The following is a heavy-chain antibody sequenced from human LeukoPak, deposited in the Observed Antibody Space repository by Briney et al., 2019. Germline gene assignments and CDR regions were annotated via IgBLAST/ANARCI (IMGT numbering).Heavy chain of an antibody. CDR1: GFTFSSYS. CDR2: ISSSSSYI. Sequence: GGSLRLSCAASGFTFSSYSMNWDRQAPGKGLEWVSSISSSSSYIYYADSVKGRFTISRDNAKNSLYLQMNSLRAEDTAVYYCARDYAGITIFGVVPVIWGQGTMVTVSS. CDR3: ARDYAGITIFGVVPVI. V-gene: IGHV3-21*01. D-gene: IGHD3-3*01. J-gene: IGHJ3*02.